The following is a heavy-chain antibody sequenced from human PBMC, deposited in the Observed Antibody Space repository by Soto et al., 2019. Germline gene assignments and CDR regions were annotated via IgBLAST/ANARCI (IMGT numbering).Heavy chain of an antibody. V-gene: IGHV4-61*01. CDR1: GGSVSSGSYY. CDR2: IYYRGST. D-gene: IGHD5-18*01. CDR3: AREVDTAMAN. Sequence: QVQLQESGPGLVKPSETLSLTCTVSGGSVSSGSYYWSWIRQPPGKGLEWIGYIYYRGSTNYNPSLKSRVTLSVDTSKHQFSLKLSSVTAADTAVYYCAREVDTAMANGVQGTLVTVSS. J-gene: IGHJ4*02.